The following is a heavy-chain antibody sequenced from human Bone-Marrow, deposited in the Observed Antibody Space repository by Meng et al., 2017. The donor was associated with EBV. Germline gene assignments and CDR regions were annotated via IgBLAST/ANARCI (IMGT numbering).Heavy chain of an antibody. D-gene: IGHD3-10*01. J-gene: IGHJ4*02. CDR2: INVGNDIT. CDR3: ARDRFDSGSYYIDY. V-gene: IGHV1-3*01. CDR1: GYTFTNHA. Sequence: QGQLVQSGPQLKKPGASVKVSCKASGYTFTNHAMHWVRQAPGQRFEWMGWINVGNDITKYSQKFQGRVTITRDTSANTAYMDLSSLKSEDTAVYFCARDRFDSGSYYIDYWGQGTLVTVSS.